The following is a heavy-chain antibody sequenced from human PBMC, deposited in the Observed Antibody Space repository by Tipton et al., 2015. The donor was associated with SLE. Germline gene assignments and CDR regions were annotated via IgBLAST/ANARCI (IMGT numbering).Heavy chain of an antibody. Sequence: TLSLTCTVSGGSISDKSYYWGWLRQPPGKDLEWIGSIYYSGSTYSNPSLKSRVTISLDTSRHQVSLRLASVTAADSAVYFCARGAKERITLVRVRPYYFDYWGQGSLVTVSS. V-gene: IGHV4-39*01. CDR1: GGSISDKSYY. D-gene: IGHD3-10*01. J-gene: IGHJ4*01. CDR3: ARGAKERITLVRVRPYYFDY. CDR2: IYYSGST.